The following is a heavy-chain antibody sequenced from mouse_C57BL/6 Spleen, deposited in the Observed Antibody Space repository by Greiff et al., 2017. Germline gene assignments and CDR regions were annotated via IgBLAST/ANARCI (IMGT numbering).Heavy chain of an antibody. CDR3: AREGELGDYYAMDY. D-gene: IGHD4-1*01. CDR2: IYPRSGNT. J-gene: IGHJ4*01. Sequence: QVQLQQSGAELARPGASVKLSCKASGYTFTSYGISWVKQRTGQGLEWIGEIYPRSGNTYYNEKFKGKATLTVDKSSSTAYMELRSLTSEDSAVYFCAREGELGDYYAMDYWGQGTSVTVSS. CDR1: GYTFTSYG. V-gene: IGHV1-81*01.